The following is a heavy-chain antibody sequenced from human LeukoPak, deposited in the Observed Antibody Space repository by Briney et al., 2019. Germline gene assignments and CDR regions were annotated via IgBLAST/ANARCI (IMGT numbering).Heavy chain of an antibody. CDR2: ISYDGSNK. J-gene: IGHJ4*02. V-gene: IGHV3-30-3*01. CDR3: ARDKYPGSGRYYIFAY. Sequence: PGRSLRLSCAASGFTFSSYAMHWVRQAPGKGLEWVAVISYDGSNKYYADSVKGRFTISRDNSKNTLYLQMNSLRAEDTAVYYCARDKYPGSGRYYIFAYWGQGTLVTVYS. CDR1: GFTFSSYA. D-gene: IGHD1-26*01.